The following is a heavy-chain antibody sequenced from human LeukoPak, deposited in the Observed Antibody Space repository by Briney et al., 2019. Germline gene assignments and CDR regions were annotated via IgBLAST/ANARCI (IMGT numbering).Heavy chain of an antibody. D-gene: IGHD3-16*01. V-gene: IGHV4-30-4*01. CDR1: GGSISSGDYY. CDR2: IYYSGST. J-gene: IGHJ5*02. Sequence: PSETLSLTCTVSGGSISSGDYYWSWIRQPPGKGLEWIGYIYYSGSTYYNPSLKSRVTISVDTSKNQFSLKLSSVTAADTAVYYCARVMITFGGVNWFDPWGQGTLVTVSS. CDR3: ARVMITFGGVNWFDP.